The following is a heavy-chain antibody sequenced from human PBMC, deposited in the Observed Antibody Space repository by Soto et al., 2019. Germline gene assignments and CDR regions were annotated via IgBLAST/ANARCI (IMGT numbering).Heavy chain of an antibody. CDR2: ISGGAATS. J-gene: IGHJ3*01. CDR1: GFTFSSHA. V-gene: IGHV3-23*01. D-gene: IGHD3-22*01. Sequence: GGSLRLSCAASGFTFSSHAMSWVRQAPGKGLEWVSAISGGAATSNYADSVKGRFTISRDNAKHSLHLQMNSLRAEDTAVYYCARDLDRHDAFDFWGQGTMVTVSS. CDR3: ARDLDRHDAFDF.